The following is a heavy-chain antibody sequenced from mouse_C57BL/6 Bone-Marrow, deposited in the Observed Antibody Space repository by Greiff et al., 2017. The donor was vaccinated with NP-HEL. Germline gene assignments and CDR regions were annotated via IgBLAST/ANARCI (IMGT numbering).Heavy chain of an antibody. D-gene: IGHD1-1*01. V-gene: IGHV1-55*01. CDR1: GYTFTSYW. J-gene: IGHJ1*03. Sequence: VQLQQSGAELVKPGASVKMSCKASGYTFTSYWITWVKQRPGQGLEWIGDIYPGSGSTNYNEKFKSKATLTVDTSSSTAYMQLSSLTSEDSAVYYCARAPSYYGSSHWYFDVWGTGTTVTVSS. CDR3: ARAPSYYGSSHWYFDV. CDR2: IYPGSGST.